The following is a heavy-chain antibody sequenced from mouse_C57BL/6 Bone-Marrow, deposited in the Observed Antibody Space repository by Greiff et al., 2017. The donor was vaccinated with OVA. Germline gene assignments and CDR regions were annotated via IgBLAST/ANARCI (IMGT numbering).Heavy chain of an antibody. CDR2: INPNNGGT. V-gene: IGHV1-26*01. Sequence: EVQLQQSGPELVKPGASVKISCKASGYTFTDYYMNWVKQSHGKSLEWIGDINPNNGGTSYNQKFKGKATLTVDKSSSTAYMELRSLTSEDSAVYYCATAGSCADGGQGTRVTVAA. J-gene: IGHJ3*01. D-gene: IGHD4-1*01. CDR3: ATAGSCAD. CDR1: GYTFTDYY.